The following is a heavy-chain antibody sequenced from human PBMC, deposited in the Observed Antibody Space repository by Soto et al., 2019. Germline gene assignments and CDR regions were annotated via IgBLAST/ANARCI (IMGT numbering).Heavy chain of an antibody. Sequence: GGSLRLSCAASGFTFSSYAMSWVRQAPGRGLEWVSAISGTGSPTYYADSVKGRFTISRDNSKNTLYLQMNSLRADDTAVYYCARDMSGGTYNYYYGMDVWGQGTTVTVSS. CDR1: GFTFSSYA. CDR3: ARDMSGGTYNYYYGMDV. J-gene: IGHJ6*02. D-gene: IGHD1-26*01. V-gene: IGHV3-23*01. CDR2: ISGTGSPT.